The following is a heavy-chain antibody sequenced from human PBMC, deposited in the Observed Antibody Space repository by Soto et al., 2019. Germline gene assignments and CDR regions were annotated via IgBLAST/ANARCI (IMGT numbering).Heavy chain of an antibody. CDR3: TRDLAYYDILTGYYTKYYFDY. Sequence: SLRLSCAASGFTLSTYSLNWVRQAPRKGLEWLSYISGSSNTIYYADSVKGRFTISRDNAKNSLYLQMNSLRAEDTAIYYCTRDLAYYDILTGYYTKYYFDYWGQG. V-gene: IGHV3-48*04. CDR2: ISGSSNTI. J-gene: IGHJ4*02. D-gene: IGHD3-9*01. CDR1: GFTLSTYS.